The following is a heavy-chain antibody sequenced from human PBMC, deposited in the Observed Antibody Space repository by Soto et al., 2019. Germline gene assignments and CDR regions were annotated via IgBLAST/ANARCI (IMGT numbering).Heavy chain of an antibody. CDR3: KNGSRPWAGSGINV. Sequence: GGSLRLSCAASAFTSSNAWMTWVRQAPGKGLEWIGRIKSRSDGGTTDYAAPVKGRFVISRDDSKNTLYLQMNSLKTDDTAVYYCKNGSRPWAGSGINVWGQGTTVTVSS. V-gene: IGHV3-15*01. J-gene: IGHJ6*02. CDR1: AFTSSNAW. CDR2: IKSRSDGGTT. D-gene: IGHD3-10*01.